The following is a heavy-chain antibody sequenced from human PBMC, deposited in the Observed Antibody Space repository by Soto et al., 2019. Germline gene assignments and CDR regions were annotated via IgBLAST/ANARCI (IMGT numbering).Heavy chain of an antibody. D-gene: IGHD3-10*01. J-gene: IGHJ6*02. Sequence: PSETLSLTCAVYGGSFSVYYWSWIRQPPGKGLEWIGEINHSGSTNYNPSLKSRVTISVDTSKNQFSLKLSSVTAADTAVYYCARAPGWFGELLYRPYYYYGMDVWGQGTTVTVSS. CDR1: GGSFSVYY. V-gene: IGHV4-34*01. CDR3: ARAPGWFGELLYRPYYYYGMDV. CDR2: INHSGST.